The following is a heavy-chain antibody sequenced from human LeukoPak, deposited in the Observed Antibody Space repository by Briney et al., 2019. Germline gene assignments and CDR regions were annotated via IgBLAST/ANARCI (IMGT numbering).Heavy chain of an antibody. V-gene: IGHV3-11*01. CDR2: ISSSGSTI. CDR3: ARETAMVQDVIDY. CDR1: GFTFSDYY. J-gene: IGHJ4*02. Sequence: GGSLRLSCAASGFTFSDYYMSSIRQAPGKGLEWVSYISSSGSTIYYADSVKGRFTISRDNAKNSLYLQMNSLRAEDTAVYYCARETAMVQDVIDYWGQGTLVTVSS. D-gene: IGHD3-10*01.